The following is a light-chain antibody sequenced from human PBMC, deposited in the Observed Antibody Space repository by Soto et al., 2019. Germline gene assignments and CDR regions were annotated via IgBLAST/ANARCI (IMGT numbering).Light chain of an antibody. CDR3: QHYNSYSEA. CDR2: KAS. J-gene: IGKJ1*01. Sequence: DIQMTQSPSSLSASVGDTVTITCRASQSISSWLAWYQQKPGKAPKLMIYKASTLKSGVPSRFSGSGSGTEFTLTISSLQPDDVATYYCQHYNSYSEALGQGTKVDIK. V-gene: IGKV1-5*03. CDR1: QSISSW.